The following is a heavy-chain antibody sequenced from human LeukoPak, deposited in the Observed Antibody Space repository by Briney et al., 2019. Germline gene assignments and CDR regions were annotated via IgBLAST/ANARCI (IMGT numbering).Heavy chain of an antibody. Sequence: PGGSLRLSCAASGFTFSSYSMNWVRQAPGKGLEWVSPISSSSSYIYYADSVKGRFTISRDNAKNSLYLQMNSQRAEDTAVYYCARDEPMTTVARGDWFDPWGQGTLVTVSS. D-gene: IGHD4-17*01. V-gene: IGHV3-21*01. J-gene: IGHJ5*02. CDR2: ISSSSSYI. CDR3: ARDEPMTTVARGDWFDP. CDR1: GFTFSSYS.